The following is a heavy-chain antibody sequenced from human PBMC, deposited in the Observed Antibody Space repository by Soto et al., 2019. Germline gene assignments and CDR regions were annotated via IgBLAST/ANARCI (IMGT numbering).Heavy chain of an antibody. CDR1: GDSISRGGYF. CDR2: IYDSGSA. D-gene: IGHD1-26*01. CDR3: ARGILRPNHYMDV. Sequence: QVQLQESGPGLVKPSQTLSLTCIVSGDSISRGGYFWTWIRQHPGKGLEWIGYIYDSGSAFYKPFLKSRVTMSVDTSKNQFSLNLRSVTAADTAVFYCARGILRPNHYMDVWGKGTAVAVSS. J-gene: IGHJ6*03. V-gene: IGHV4-31*03.